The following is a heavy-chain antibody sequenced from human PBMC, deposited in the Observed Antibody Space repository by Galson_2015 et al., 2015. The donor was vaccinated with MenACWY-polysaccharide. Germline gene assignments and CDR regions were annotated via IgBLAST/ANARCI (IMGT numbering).Heavy chain of an antibody. CDR1: GFSFSSYS. J-gene: IGHJ2*01. Sequence: SLRLSCAASGFSFSSYSMHWVRQAPGKGPEWVAVTSSHGGIKYYADSVNGRFTISRDNSKNTLFLQMNSLRAEDTAMYYCASELGPPGNWHFDIWGRGTLVTVS. CDR2: TSSHGGIK. D-gene: IGHD7-27*01. V-gene: IGHV3-30-3*01. CDR3: ASELGPPGNWHFDI.